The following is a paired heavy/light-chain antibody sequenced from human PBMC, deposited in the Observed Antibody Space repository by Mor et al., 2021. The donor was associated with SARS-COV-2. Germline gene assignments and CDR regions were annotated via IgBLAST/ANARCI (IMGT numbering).Light chain of an antibody. Sequence: DVVMTQSPLSLPVTLGQPASISCRSSQSLVYSDGNTYLTWFQQRPGQSPRRLIYKVSNRDSGVPDRFSGSGSGTDFTLKISRVEAEDVGVYYCMQGTHWPQTFGQGTKVEIK. CDR2: KVS. V-gene: IGKV2-30*01. CDR3: MQGTHWPQT. CDR1: QSLVYSDGNTY. J-gene: IGKJ1*01.
Heavy chain of an antibody. CDR1: GYTFTNYG. D-gene: IGHD3-22*01. CDR2: ISGYNGNT. J-gene: IGHJ4*02. Sequence: QLVQSGAEVTKPGASVKVSCKAFGYTFTNYGISWVRQAPGQGLEWMGWISGYNGNTNYAQNLHGRVTMTTDRPASTVYMELKSLRSDDTAVYFCARCSPYYYDSGGCPFDYWGQGTLVTVSS. V-gene: IGHV1-18*01. CDR3: ARCSPYYYDSGGCPFDY.